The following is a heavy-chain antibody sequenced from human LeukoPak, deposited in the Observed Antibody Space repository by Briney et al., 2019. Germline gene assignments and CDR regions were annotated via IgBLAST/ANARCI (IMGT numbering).Heavy chain of an antibody. V-gene: IGHV1-18*01. CDR1: GYTFTSYG. CDR2: ISAYNGNT. J-gene: IGHJ6*02. CDR3: ARGWFGETGAYYYGMDV. Sequence: ASVKVSFTASGYTFTSYGISWVGQAPGQGLERMGWISAYNGNTNYAQKLHGIVTMTTDTSTSTAYMELRSLRSDDTAVYYCARGWFGETGAYYYGMDVWGQGTTVTVSS. D-gene: IGHD3-10*01.